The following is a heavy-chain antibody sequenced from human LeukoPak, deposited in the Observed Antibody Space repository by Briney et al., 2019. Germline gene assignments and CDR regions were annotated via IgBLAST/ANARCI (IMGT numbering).Heavy chain of an antibody. J-gene: IGHJ4*02. V-gene: IGHV3-33*01. CDR1: GFTFSSYG. CDR3: TTDRVNYHYFDD. CDR2: VWFDGSKK. Sequence: GGSLRLSCAASGFTFSSYGMHWVRQAPGKGLEWVAVVWFDGSKKYSADSVKGRITISRDDSKNTLYLQMNSLRAEDTAVYYCTTDRVNYHYFDDWGQGTLVTVSS. D-gene: IGHD1-7*01.